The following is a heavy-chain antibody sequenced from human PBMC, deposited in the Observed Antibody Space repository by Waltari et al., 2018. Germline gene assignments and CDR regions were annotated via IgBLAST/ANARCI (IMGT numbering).Heavy chain of an antibody. D-gene: IGHD5-12*01. CDR3: ARMLATTPDDAFDI. CDR1: GGSISSSSYY. V-gene: IGHV4-39*07. J-gene: IGHJ3*02. Sequence: QLQLQESGPGLVKPSETLSLTCTVSGGSISSSSYYWGWIRQPPGKGLEWIGSIYYSGSTYYNPSLKSRVTISVDTSKNQFSLKLSSVTAADTAVYYCARMLATTPDDAFDIWGQGTMVTVSS. CDR2: IYYSGST.